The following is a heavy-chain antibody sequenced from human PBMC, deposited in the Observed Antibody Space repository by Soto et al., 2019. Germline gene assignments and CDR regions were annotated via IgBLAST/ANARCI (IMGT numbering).Heavy chain of an antibody. CDR2: ISYDGSNK. CDR1: GFTFSSYG. Sequence: GGSLRLSCAASGFTFSSYGMHWVRQAPGKGLEWVAVISYDGSNKYYADSVKGRFTISRDNSKNTLYLQMNSLRAEDTAVYYCAKDRRWIAAAGTGTHYYGMDVWGQGTTVTVSS. D-gene: IGHD6-13*01. V-gene: IGHV3-30*18. J-gene: IGHJ6*02. CDR3: AKDRRWIAAAGTGTHYYGMDV.